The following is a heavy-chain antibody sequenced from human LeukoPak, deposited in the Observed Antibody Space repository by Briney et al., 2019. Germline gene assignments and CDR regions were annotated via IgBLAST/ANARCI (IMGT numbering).Heavy chain of an antibody. Sequence: GGSLRLSCAASGFTFSSYAMSWVRQAPGKGLEWVSAISGNGGSTYYADSVKGRFTISRDISKNTLYPQMNSLRAEDTAVYYCAKPPPSSYYYYYGMDVWGQGTTVTVSS. V-gene: IGHV3-23*01. CDR3: AKPPPSSYYYYYGMDV. CDR2: ISGNGGST. CDR1: GFTFSSYA. D-gene: IGHD6-13*01. J-gene: IGHJ6*02.